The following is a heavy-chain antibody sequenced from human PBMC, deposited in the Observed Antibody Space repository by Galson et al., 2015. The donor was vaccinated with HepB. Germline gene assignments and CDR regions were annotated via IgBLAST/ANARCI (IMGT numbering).Heavy chain of an antibody. CDR2: MSDSGRS. J-gene: IGHJ6*03. CDR1: GGSISSYY. D-gene: IGHD5-24*01. Sequence: ETQSLTCTVSGGSISSYYWNWIRQSPGKGLEWIGYMSDSGRSKFNPSLKSRVTITADESTSTAYMELSSLRSEDTAVYYCARGTYRDGYNLPYYYYYYMDVWGKGTTVTVSS. CDR3: ARGTYRDGYNLPYYYYYYMDV. V-gene: IGHV4-59*01.